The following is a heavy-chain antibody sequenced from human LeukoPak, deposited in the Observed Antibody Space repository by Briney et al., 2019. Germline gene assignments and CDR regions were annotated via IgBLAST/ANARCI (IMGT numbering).Heavy chain of an antibody. CDR3: AKSRWETYAVRAFDI. J-gene: IGHJ3*02. CDR1: GFTFSSYS. D-gene: IGHD1-26*01. V-gene: IGHV3-48*01. Sequence: GGSLRLSCAASGFTFSSYSMNWVRQAPGKGLEWVSYISSSSSTIYYADSVKGRFTISRDNSKNALYLQMNSLRAEDTAVYYCAKSRWETYAVRAFDIWGQGTMVTVSS. CDR2: ISSSSSTI.